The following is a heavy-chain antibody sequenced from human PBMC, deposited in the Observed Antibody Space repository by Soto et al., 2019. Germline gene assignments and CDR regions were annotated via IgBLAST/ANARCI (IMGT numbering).Heavy chain of an antibody. Sequence: GSLRLSCAASGFTFSSYEMNWVRQAPGKGLEWVSYISSSGSTIYYADSVKGRFTISRDNAKNSLYLQMNSLRAEDTAVYYCARKGGYNWNPGWFDPWGQGTLVTVSS. CDR3: ARKGGYNWNPGWFDP. CDR1: GFTFSSYE. D-gene: IGHD1-1*01. V-gene: IGHV3-48*03. J-gene: IGHJ5*02. CDR2: ISSSGSTI.